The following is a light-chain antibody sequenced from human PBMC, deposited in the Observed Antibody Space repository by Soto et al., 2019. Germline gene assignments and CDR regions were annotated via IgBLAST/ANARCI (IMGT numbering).Light chain of an antibody. CDR2: EVS. V-gene: IGLV2-14*01. CDR3: NSFTSRSTFV. CDR1: SSDVGDYNY. Sequence: QSVLTQPASVSGSPGQSITISCTGSSSDVGDYNYVSWYQQHPGKAPKLMIYEVSNRPSGVSNRFSGSKSGNTASLTISGLQAEDEADYYCNSFTSRSTFVFGTGTTVNV. J-gene: IGLJ1*01.